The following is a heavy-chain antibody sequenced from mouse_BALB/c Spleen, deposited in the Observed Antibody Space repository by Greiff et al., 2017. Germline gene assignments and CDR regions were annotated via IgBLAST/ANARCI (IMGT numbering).Heavy chain of an antibody. V-gene: IGHV3-6*02. CDR2: ISYDGSN. D-gene: IGHD2-3*01. J-gene: IGHJ1*01. CDR1: GYSITSGYY. Sequence: EVHLVESGPGLVKPSQSLSLTCSVTGYSITSGYYWNWIRQFPGNKLEWMGYISYDGSNNYNPSLKNRISITRDTSKNQFFLKLNSVTTEDTATYYCARVDDGYYEGYFDVWGAGTTVTVSS. CDR3: ARVDDGYYEGYFDV.